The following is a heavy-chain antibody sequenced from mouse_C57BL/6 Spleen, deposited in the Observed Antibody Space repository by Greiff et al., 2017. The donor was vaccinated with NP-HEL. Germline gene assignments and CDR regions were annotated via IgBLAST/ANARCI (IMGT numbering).Heavy chain of an antibody. CDR3: ARRTTVVAKDFAMDY. CDR2: ISSGSSTI. CDR1: GFTFSDYG. J-gene: IGHJ4*01. Sequence: EVKLVESGGGLVKPGGSLKLSCAASGFTFSDYGMHWVRQAPEKGLEWVAYISSGSSTIYYADTVKGRFTISRDNAKNTLFLQMTSLRSEDTAMYYGARRTTVVAKDFAMDYWGQGTSVTVSS. D-gene: IGHD1-1*01. V-gene: IGHV5-17*01.